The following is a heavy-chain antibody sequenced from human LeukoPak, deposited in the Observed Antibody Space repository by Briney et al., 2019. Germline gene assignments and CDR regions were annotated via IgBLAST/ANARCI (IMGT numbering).Heavy chain of an antibody. V-gene: IGHV4-34*01. D-gene: IGHD5-18*01. Sequence: PSETLSLTCAVYGGPFSGFYWSCIRQPPGKGLEWVGEINHSGSTNYNPSLKSRVTISVDTSKNQFSLKLSSVTAADTAVYYCAVRGRLYSYGPLDAFDIWGQGTMVTVPS. CDR1: GGPFSGFY. J-gene: IGHJ3*02. CDR2: INHSGST. CDR3: AVRGRLYSYGPLDAFDI.